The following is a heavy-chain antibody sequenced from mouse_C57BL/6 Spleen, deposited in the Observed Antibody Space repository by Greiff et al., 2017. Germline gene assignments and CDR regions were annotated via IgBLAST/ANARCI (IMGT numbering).Heavy chain of an antibody. D-gene: IGHD1-1*02. J-gene: IGHJ4*01. V-gene: IGHV1-62-2*01. CDR2: FYPGSGSI. CDR1: GYTFTEYT. CDR3: ARHEGVVYAMDY. Sequence: VMLVESGAELVKPGASVKLSCKASGYTFTEYTIHWVKQRSGQGLEWIGWFYPGSGSIKYNEKFKDKATLTADKSSSTVYMELSRLTSEDSAVYFCARHEGVVYAMDYWGQGTSVTVSS.